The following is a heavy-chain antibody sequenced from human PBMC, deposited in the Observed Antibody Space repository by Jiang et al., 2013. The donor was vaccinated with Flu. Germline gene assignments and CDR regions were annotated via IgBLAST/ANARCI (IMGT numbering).Heavy chain of an antibody. CDR2: IYYSGTT. V-gene: IGHV4-39*07. Sequence: YWGWIRQPPGRGWSGLGVIYYSGTTYYNPSLKSRVTMSVDTSKKQFSLRLTSVSAADTAVYYCASQHWDHGVGSYYMSHWGQGALVTVSS. CDR3: ASQHWDHGVGSYYMSH. J-gene: IGHJ4*02. D-gene: IGHD3-10*01. CDR1: Y.